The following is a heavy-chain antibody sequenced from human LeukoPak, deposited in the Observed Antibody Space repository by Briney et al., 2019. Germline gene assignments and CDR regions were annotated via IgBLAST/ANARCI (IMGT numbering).Heavy chain of an antibody. CDR2: IDANNGDT. D-gene: IGHD4-23*01. CDR1: GYTFTTNY. CDR3: ARDPSSLTLFFCDY. Sequence: ASVKISCKASGYTFTTNYIHWLRQAPGQGLEWMGWIDANNGDTKSAQKFQGRVTMSRDTSISTAYMDLSSLSPDDAAVYYCARDPSSLTLFFCDYWGQGTLVTVSS. V-gene: IGHV1-2*02. J-gene: IGHJ4*02.